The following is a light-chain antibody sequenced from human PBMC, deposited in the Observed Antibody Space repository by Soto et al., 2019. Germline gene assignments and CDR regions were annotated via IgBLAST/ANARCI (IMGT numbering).Light chain of an antibody. CDR2: DVI. CDR3: SSYTSSSTL. CDR1: SSDVGGYNY. Sequence: QSALTQPASVSGSPGQSITISCTGTSSDVGGYNYVSWYQQHPGKAPKLIIFDVINRPSGVSNRFSGSKSGNTASLTISGLQAEDEADYYCSSYTSSSTLFGGGTKVTVL. J-gene: IGLJ3*02. V-gene: IGLV2-14*03.